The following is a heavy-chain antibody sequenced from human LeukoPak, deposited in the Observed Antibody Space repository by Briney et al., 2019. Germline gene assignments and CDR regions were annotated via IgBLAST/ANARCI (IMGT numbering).Heavy chain of an antibody. CDR1: GGSISSGGYS. CDR2: IYYSGST. Sequence: KPSETLSLTCAVSGGSISSGGYSWSWIRQHPGKGLEWIGYIYYSGSTYYNPSLKSRVTISVDTSKNQFSLKLSSVTAADTAVYYCAAQDVNWFDPWGQGTLVTVSS. V-gene: IGHV4-31*11. J-gene: IGHJ5*02. CDR3: AAQDVNWFDP. D-gene: IGHD2-15*01.